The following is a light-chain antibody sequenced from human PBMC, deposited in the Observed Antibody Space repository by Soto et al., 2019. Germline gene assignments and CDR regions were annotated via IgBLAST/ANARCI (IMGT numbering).Light chain of an antibody. CDR1: QGISNY. V-gene: IGKV1-27*01. J-gene: IGKJ3*01. Sequence: DIQMTQSPSSLSTSVGDRVTITCRASQGISNYLAWYQQKPGKVPKLLIFAASTLQSGVPSRFSGSGSGTDFTLTISSLQPEDVAAYYCQNYNSVPFTFGPGTKVDIK. CDR2: AAS. CDR3: QNYNSVPFT.